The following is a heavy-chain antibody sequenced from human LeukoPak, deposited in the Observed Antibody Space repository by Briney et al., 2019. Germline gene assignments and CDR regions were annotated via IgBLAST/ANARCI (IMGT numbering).Heavy chain of an antibody. D-gene: IGHD3-10*01. CDR3: ARLNSVWFGRELDY. CDR2: IYYSGST. V-gene: IGHV4-31*11. J-gene: IGHJ4*02. CDR1: GGSFSGYY. Sequence: PSETLSLTCAVYGGSFSGYYWSWIRQHPGKGLEWIGYIYYSGSTYYNPSLKSRVTISVDTSKNQFSLKLSSVTAADTAVYYCARLNSVWFGRELDYWGQGTLVTVSS.